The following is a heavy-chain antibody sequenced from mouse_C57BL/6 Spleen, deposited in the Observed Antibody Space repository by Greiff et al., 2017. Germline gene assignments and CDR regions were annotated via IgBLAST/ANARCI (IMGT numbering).Heavy chain of an antibody. V-gene: IGHV1-61*01. CDR3: ARLGDYDEECGAFDC. CDR1: GYTFTSYW. J-gene: IGHJ2*01. D-gene: IGHD2-4*01. Sequence: VQLQQPGAELVRPGSSVKLSCKASGYTFTSYWMDWVKQRPGQGLEWIGNIYPSDSETHYNQKFKDKATLTVDKSSTTAYMQLSNLTSKDSAVYSGARLGDYDEECGAFDCWGQGTTLTVST. CDR2: IYPSDSET.